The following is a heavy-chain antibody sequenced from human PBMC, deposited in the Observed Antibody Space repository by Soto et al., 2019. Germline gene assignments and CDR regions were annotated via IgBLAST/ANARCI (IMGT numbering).Heavy chain of an antibody. Sequence: XGTLSLTCTVSGGSISSYYWSWIRQPSGKGLEWIGRIYTSGSTNYNPSLKSRVTMSVDTSKNQFSLKLSSVTAADTAVYYCARESLKESITMTVVVDYWGQGTLVTVSS. V-gene: IGHV4-4*07. D-gene: IGHD3-22*01. CDR1: GGSISSYY. CDR3: ARESLKESITMTVVVDY. CDR2: IYTSGST. J-gene: IGHJ4*02.